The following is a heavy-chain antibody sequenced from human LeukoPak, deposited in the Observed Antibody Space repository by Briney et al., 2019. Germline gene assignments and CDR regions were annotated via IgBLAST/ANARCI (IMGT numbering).Heavy chain of an antibody. CDR2: ISAYNGNT. V-gene: IGHV1-18*01. J-gene: IGHJ5*02. D-gene: IGHD6-13*01. Sequence: ASVKVSCKASGYTFTSYGISWVRQAPGQGLEWMGWISAYNGNTNYAQKLQSRVTMTTDTSTSTAYMELRSLRSDDTAVYYCARPIVAAGSNWFDPWGQGTLVTVSS. CDR3: ARPIVAAGSNWFDP. CDR1: GYTFTSYG.